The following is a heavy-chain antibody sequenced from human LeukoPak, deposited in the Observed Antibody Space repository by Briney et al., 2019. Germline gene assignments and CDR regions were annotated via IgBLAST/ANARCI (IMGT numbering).Heavy chain of an antibody. V-gene: IGHV3-74*01. D-gene: IGHD5-24*01. CDR1: GFTFSSYV. CDR3: ARDWVYKIDY. CDR2: ISHDGII. J-gene: IGHJ4*02. Sequence: RTEGSLRLSCETAGFTFSSYVMHWVRRTPGKGLVWVSRISHDGIISYADSVKGRFTISRDNAKNTLTLQMNSLRVEDTAVYFCARDWVYKIDYWGRGTLVTVSS.